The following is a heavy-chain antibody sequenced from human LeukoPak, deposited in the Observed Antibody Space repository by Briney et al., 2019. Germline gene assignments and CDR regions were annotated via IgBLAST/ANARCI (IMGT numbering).Heavy chain of an antibody. J-gene: IGHJ4*02. V-gene: IGHV3-53*01. CDR1: GFTVSSNY. CDR3: ARANLYGSGSSDY. D-gene: IGHD3-10*01. Sequence: GGSLRLSCAASGFTVSSNYMSWVRQAPGKGLEWVSVIYSGGSTYYADAVKGRFTISRDNSKNTLYLQMNSLSAEDTAVYYCARANLYGSGSSDYWGQGTLVTVSS. CDR2: IYSGGST.